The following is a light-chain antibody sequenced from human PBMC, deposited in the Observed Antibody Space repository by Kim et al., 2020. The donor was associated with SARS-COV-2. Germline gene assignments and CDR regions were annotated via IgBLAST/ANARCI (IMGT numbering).Light chain of an antibody. Sequence: QTVVTQEPSFSVSPGGTVTLTCGLTSGSVSTNYYPSWYQQTPGQAPRTLIYSTKSHSSGVPDRFSGSILGNKAALTITGAQADDESDYYCILYMGSGFWVFGGGTQLTVL. CDR2: STK. J-gene: IGLJ3*02. CDR1: SGSVSTNYY. V-gene: IGLV8-61*01. CDR3: ILYMGSGFWV.